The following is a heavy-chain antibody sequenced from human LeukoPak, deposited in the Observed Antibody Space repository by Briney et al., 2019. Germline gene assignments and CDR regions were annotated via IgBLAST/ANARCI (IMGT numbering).Heavy chain of an antibody. CDR2: FSGSGGTT. CDR1: GFTFSSYA. V-gene: IGHV3-23*01. CDR3: ANGNRCTSPNCLGYYYFYMGV. D-gene: IGHD2-8*01. J-gene: IGHJ6*03. Sequence: GGSLRLSCAASGFTFSSYAMNWVRQAPGRGLEWVSGFSGSGGTTYYADSVKGRFTISRDNSKNTLYLQMNSLRAEDTAVYYCANGNRCTSPNCLGYYYFYMGVWGKGTTVTVSS.